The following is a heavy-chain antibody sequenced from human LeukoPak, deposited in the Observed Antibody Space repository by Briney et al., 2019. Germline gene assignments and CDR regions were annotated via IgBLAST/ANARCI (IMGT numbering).Heavy chain of an antibody. CDR2: ISTYSGNT. Sequence: ASVKVSCKASGYTFSSYVISWVRQAPGQGLEWMGWISTYSGNTNYAQKVQGGVTMTTDTSTSTAYMELRSLRSDDTAIYYCARGPYSSSWSAEYFQHWGQGTLVTVSS. V-gene: IGHV1-18*01. CDR3: ARGPYSSSWSAEYFQH. J-gene: IGHJ1*01. D-gene: IGHD6-13*01. CDR1: GYTFSSYV.